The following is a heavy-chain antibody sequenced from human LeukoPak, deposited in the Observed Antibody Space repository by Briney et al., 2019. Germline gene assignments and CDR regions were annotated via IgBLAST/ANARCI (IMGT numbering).Heavy chain of an antibody. J-gene: IGHJ4*02. CDR3: ARDGGYDSSGHYYSSSFDY. V-gene: IGHV4-4*07. CDR1: GGSISSYY. D-gene: IGHD3-22*01. CDR2: IYTSGST. Sequence: SETLSLTCTVSGGSISSYYWSWIRQPAGKGLEWIGRIYTSGSTNYNPSLKSRVTMSVDTSKNQFSLKLSSVTAADTAVYYCARDGGYDSSGHYYSSSFDYWGQGTLVTVSS.